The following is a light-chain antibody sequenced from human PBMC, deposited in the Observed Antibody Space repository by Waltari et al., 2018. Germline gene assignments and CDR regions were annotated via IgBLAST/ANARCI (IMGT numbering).Light chain of an antibody. J-gene: IGKJ2*01. CDR3: QQYRSLPLT. V-gene: IGKV1-33*01. CDR2: SVS. CDR1: QDPGDS. Sequence: DIQLTQTPSSLSACVGDRLTINCQASQDPGDSLNWFQHKPGAPPELLIYSVSRLDYGVPSRFTGSRSGTNYSFSITNLQPDDIATYFCQQYRSLPLTFGQGTK.